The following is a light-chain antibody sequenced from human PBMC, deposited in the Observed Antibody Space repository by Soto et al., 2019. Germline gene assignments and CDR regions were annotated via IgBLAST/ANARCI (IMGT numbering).Light chain of an antibody. V-gene: IGLV2-14*01. CDR2: EVS. Sequence: QSVLTQPASVSGSPGQSLTISCTGTSSDVGAYNYVSWYQQHPGKAPKLMISEVSKRPSGVSNRFSGSKSGNTASLTISGLQDEDEAHYYCSSFTSSNTVVFGGGTKLTVL. CDR1: SSDVGAYNY. CDR3: SSFTSSNTVV. J-gene: IGLJ2*01.